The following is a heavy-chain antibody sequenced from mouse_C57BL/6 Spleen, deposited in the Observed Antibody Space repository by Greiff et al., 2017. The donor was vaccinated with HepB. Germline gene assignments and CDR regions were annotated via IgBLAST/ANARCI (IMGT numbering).Heavy chain of an antibody. D-gene: IGHD2-3*01. J-gene: IGHJ4*01. CDR2: IDPSDSYT. CDR1: GYTFTSYW. Sequence: VQLQQPGAELVRPGTSVKLSCKASGYTFTSYWMHWVKQRPGQGLEWIGVIDPSDSYTNYNQKFKGKATLTVDTSSSTAYMQLSSLTSEDSAVYYCARGGYYPYYYAMDYWGQGTSVTVSS. V-gene: IGHV1-59*01. CDR3: ARGGYYPYYYAMDY.